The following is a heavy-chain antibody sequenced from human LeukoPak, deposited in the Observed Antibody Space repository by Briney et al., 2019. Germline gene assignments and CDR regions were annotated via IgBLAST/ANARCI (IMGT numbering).Heavy chain of an antibody. CDR2: IKQDGSEK. CDR1: GFTFSSYW. CDR3: ASGGHVDY. J-gene: IGHJ4*02. V-gene: IGHV3-7*03. Sequence: GGSLRLSCAASGFTFSSYWMTWVRQAPGKGLEWVANIKQDGSEKHYVDSVKGRFTISRDNAKNSLYLEMNSLRAEDTAVYYCASGGHVDYCGQGTLVTVSS.